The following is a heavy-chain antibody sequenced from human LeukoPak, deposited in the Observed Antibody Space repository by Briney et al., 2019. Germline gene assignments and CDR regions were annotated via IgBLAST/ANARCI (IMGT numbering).Heavy chain of an antibody. D-gene: IGHD2-2*01. CDR1: GFSFSDYY. Sequence: GGSLRLSCAASGFSFSDYYMSWVRQAPGKGLEWVSYIRSGDSSTIYYADSVKGRFTISRDNAKNSLYLQMSSLRAEDTAVYYCARAMRAYYYYYAMDVWGRGTTVTVPS. CDR2: IRSGDSSTI. V-gene: IGHV3-11*01. J-gene: IGHJ6*02. CDR3: ARAMRAYYYYYAMDV.